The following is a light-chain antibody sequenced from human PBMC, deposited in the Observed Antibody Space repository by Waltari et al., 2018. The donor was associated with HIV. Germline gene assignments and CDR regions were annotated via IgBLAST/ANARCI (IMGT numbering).Light chain of an antibody. J-gene: IGKJ2*01. Sequence: EVALTQSPLSLSVTLGQPASISCKSNQSLRYLDGKSYLFWCKGSPGRRPRSLIYQVSHRDVGVPGRFSGDEADTEFTLKISGVEAEDAGIYCCMQFRHWPHTCGQRSRL. V-gene: IGKV2-30*01. CDR3: MQFRHWPHT. CDR2: QVS. CDR1: QSLRYLDGKSY.